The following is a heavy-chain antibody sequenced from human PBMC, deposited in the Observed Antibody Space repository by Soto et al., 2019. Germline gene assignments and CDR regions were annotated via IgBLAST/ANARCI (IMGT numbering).Heavy chain of an antibody. Sequence: LRLSCAASGFTFSSYAMSWVRQAPGKGLKWISSISGSGTSTYYADSVKGRFTISRDNSKNTMYLQMNSLRAEDTALYFCAKENTPDYGDYVDYWGQGTLVTVSS. CDR2: ISGSGTST. CDR3: AKENTPDYGDYVDY. J-gene: IGHJ4*02. D-gene: IGHD4-17*01. V-gene: IGHV3-23*01. CDR1: GFTFSSYA.